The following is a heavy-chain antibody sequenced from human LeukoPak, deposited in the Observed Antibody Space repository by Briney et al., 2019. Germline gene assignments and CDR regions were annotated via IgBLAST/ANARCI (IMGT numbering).Heavy chain of an antibody. CDR3: AKDGEYYGSGSVGWFDP. CDR2: ISSSGSTI. CDR1: GFTFSSYS. D-gene: IGHD3-10*01. Sequence: GGSLRLSCAASGFTFSSYSMNWVRQAPGKGLEWVSYISSSGSTIYYADSVKGRFTISRDNAKNSLYLQMNSLRAEDTAVYYCAKDGEYYGSGSVGWFDPWGQGTLVTVSS. J-gene: IGHJ5*02. V-gene: IGHV3-48*04.